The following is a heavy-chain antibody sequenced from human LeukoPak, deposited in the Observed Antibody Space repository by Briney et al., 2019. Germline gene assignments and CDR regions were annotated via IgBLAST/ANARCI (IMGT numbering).Heavy chain of an antibody. J-gene: IGHJ4*02. V-gene: IGHV4-59*08. CDR3: ARLDDSSGLVVDY. Sequence: SETLSLTCTVSGGSISSYYWSWIRQPPGKGLGWIGYIYYSGSTNYNPSLKSRVTISVDTSKNQFSLKLSSVTAADTAVYYCARLDDSSGLVVDYWGQGTLVTVSS. CDR1: GGSISSYY. CDR2: IYYSGST. D-gene: IGHD3-22*01.